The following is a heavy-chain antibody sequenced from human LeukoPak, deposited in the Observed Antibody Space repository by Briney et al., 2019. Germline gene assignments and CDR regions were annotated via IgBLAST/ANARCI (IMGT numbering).Heavy chain of an antibody. CDR1: GYTFTSYY. D-gene: IGHD6-19*01. Sequence: GASVKVSCKASGYTFTSYYMHWVRQAPGQGLEWMGIINPSGGSTSYAQKFQGRVTMTRDTSTSTVYMELSSLRSEDTAVYYCARAARRSSAAYNWSDPWGQGTLVTVSS. CDR2: INPSGGST. J-gene: IGHJ5*02. V-gene: IGHV1-46*03. CDR3: ARAARRSSAAYNWSDP.